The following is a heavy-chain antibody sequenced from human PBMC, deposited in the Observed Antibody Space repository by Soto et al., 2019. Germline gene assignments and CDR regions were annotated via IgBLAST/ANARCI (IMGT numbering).Heavy chain of an antibody. J-gene: IGHJ4*02. Sequence: EMQLVESGGGLVQPGRSLRLSCAASGFTFDDYAMHWVRQVPGKGLEWVSGISWNSASIGYADSVKGLFTTSRDKAKNSLYLEMNSLKTEDTALYYCVKDCGHDFWNGYFNFWGQGTPVTVSS. D-gene: IGHD3-3*01. CDR3: VKDCGHDFWNGYFNF. V-gene: IGHV3-9*01. CDR1: GFTFDDYA. CDR2: ISWNSASI.